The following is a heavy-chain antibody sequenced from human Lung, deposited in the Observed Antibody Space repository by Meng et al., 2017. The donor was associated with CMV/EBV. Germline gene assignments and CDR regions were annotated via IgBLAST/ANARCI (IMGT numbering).Heavy chain of an antibody. CDR3: ATDVGNPSMCEF. V-gene: IGHV3-23*05. CDR1: GITLNDFA. Sequence: GESLKISCTAPGITLNDFALAWVRQAPGGGLEWVSTIDHSGNNKHYAESVKDRFIISRDHSKSTLYLQMTALRAEDTALYYCATDVGNPSMCEFWGQGTLVTVSS. J-gene: IGHJ4*02. CDR2: IDHSGNNK. D-gene: IGHD3-3*02.